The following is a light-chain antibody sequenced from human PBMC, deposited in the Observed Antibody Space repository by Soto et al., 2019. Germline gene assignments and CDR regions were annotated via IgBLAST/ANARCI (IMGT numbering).Light chain of an antibody. Sequence: EIVMTQSTATLSVSPRERATLSCRASQSVSSNLAWYQQKPGQAPRLLIYGASTRATGIPARFSGSGSGTEFTLTISSLQSEDFGVYYCQQYDNWPPLTFGGGTKVEIK. V-gene: IGKV3-15*01. CDR1: QSVSSN. J-gene: IGKJ4*01. CDR2: GAS. CDR3: QQYDNWPPLT.